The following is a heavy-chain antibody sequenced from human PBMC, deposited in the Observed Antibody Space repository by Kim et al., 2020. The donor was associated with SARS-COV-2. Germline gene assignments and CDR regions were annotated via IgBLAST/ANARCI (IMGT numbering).Heavy chain of an antibody. D-gene: IGHD1-7*01. CDR2: VYWDDDK. CDR3: AHSDWNSSQAQFDP. J-gene: IGHJ5*02. V-gene: IGHV2-5*02. Sequence: SGPTLVNPTQTVTLTCNFSGFSLSTSGVGVGWIRQPPGKALEWLALVYWDDDKRYSPSLQNRLTIIGDTSKNQVVLTMTNMDPVDTATYYCAHSDWNSSQAQFDPGGRGTRVTVSS. CDR1: GFSLSTSGVG.